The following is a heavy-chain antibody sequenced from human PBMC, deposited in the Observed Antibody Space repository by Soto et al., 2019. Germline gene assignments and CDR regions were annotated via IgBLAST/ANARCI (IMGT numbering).Heavy chain of an antibody. Sequence: PGGSLRLSCAASGFTFDDYAMHWVRQAPGKGLEWVSGISWNSGSIGYADSVKGRFTISRDNAKNSLYLQMNSLRAEDTALYYCAKLDDSSGYRLMGAFDIWGQGTMVTVSS. V-gene: IGHV3-9*01. J-gene: IGHJ3*02. CDR2: ISWNSGSI. D-gene: IGHD3-22*01. CDR1: GFTFDDYA. CDR3: AKLDDSSGYRLMGAFDI.